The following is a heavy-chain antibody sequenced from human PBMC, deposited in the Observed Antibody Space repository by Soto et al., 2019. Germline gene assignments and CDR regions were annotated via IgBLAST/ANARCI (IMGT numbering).Heavy chain of an antibody. Sequence: GGSLRLSCAASGFTFSSYAMSWVRQAPGKGLEWVSAISGSGGSTYYADSVKGRFTISRDNSKNTLYLQMNSLRAEDTAVYYCAKNSWLRDIVVVPAATHDYWGQGTLVTVSS. J-gene: IGHJ4*02. D-gene: IGHD2-2*01. CDR1: GFTFSSYA. CDR3: AKNSWLRDIVVVPAATHDY. V-gene: IGHV3-23*01. CDR2: ISGSGGST.